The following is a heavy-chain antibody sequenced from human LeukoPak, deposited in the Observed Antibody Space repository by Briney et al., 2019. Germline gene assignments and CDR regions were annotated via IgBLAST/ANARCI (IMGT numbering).Heavy chain of an antibody. CDR3: ARERTGGWFDP. V-gene: IGHV4-59*12. CDR2: IYYSGST. J-gene: IGHJ5*02. Sequence: SETLSLTCTVSGGSISSYYWSWIRQPPGKGLEGIGYIYYSGSTNYNPTLTSRVTISLDTSKNQFSLKLNSVTAADTAVYYCARERTGGWFDPWGQGTLVTLSP. D-gene: IGHD3/OR15-3a*01. CDR1: GGSISSYY.